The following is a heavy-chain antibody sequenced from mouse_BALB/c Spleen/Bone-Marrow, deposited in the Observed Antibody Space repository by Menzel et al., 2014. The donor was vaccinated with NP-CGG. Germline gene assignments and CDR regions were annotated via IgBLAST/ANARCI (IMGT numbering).Heavy chain of an antibody. V-gene: IGHV2-6-1*01. D-gene: IGHD2-4*01. CDR3: ARDYDNDDGFAY. J-gene: IGHJ3*01. CDR1: GLSLTSYG. CDR2: IWSDGGT. Sequence: VMLVESGPGLVAPSQSLSITCTISGLSLTSYGVHWVRQPPGKGLEWLAVIWSDGGTTYNSTLKSRLSISKDNSKSQVFLKMNSLQTDDTAVYFCARDYDNDDGFAYWGQGTLVTVSA.